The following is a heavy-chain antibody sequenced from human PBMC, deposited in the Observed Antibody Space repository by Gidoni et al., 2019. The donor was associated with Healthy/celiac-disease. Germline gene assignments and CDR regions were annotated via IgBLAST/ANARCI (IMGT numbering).Heavy chain of an antibody. CDR1: GFTFSSYG. CDR2: ISYDGSNK. V-gene: IGHV3-30*18. J-gene: IGHJ6*02. D-gene: IGHD3-22*01. Sequence: QVQLVESGGGVVQPGRSLRLSCAASGFTFSSYGMHWVRQAPGKGLEWVAVISYDGSNKYYADSVKGRFTISRDNSKNTLYLQMNSLRAEDTAVYYCAKDSYYYDSSGYSPGVGYYYGMDVWGQGTTVTVSS. CDR3: AKDSYYYDSSGYSPGVGYYYGMDV.